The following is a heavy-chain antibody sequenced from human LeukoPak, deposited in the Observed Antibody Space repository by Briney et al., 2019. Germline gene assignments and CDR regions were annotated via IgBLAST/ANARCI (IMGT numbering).Heavy chain of an antibody. Sequence: GGSLRLSCAASGFTVSSNYMSWVRQAPGKGLEWVSVLYSGGSTYYADSVKGRFTISRDNSKNTLYLQMNSLRAEDTAVYYCANREGGYTYDPFDYWGQGTLVTVSS. J-gene: IGHJ4*02. CDR3: ANREGGYTYDPFDY. D-gene: IGHD5-18*01. V-gene: IGHV3-53*01. CDR2: LYSGGST. CDR1: GFTVSSNY.